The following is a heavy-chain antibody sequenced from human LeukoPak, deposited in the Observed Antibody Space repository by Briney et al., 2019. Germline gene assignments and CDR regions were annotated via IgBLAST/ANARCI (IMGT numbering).Heavy chain of an antibody. CDR3: ARGVDY. V-gene: IGHV4-34*01. Sequence: SETLSLTCAVFDGSSSGYFWTWFRLSPGRGLEWLGEINQSGTTNYNPSLKGRITISVDPSKSQFSLHLRSLTAADTAVYYCARGVDYWGPGTPVTVSS. J-gene: IGHJ4*02. CDR1: DGSSSGYF. CDR2: INQSGTT.